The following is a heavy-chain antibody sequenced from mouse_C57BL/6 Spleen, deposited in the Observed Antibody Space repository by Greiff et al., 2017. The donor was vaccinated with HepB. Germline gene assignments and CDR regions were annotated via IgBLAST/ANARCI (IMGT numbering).Heavy chain of an antibody. Sequence: VQLQQPGAELVKPGASVKMSCKASGYTFTSYWITWVKQRPGQGLEWIGDIYPGSGSTNYNEKFKSKATLTVDTSSSTAYMQLSSLTSEDSAVYYCARSTTVVAPFAYWGQGTLVTVSA. CDR2: IYPGSGST. D-gene: IGHD1-1*01. CDR3: ARSTTVVAPFAY. V-gene: IGHV1-55*01. CDR1: GYTFTSYW. J-gene: IGHJ3*01.